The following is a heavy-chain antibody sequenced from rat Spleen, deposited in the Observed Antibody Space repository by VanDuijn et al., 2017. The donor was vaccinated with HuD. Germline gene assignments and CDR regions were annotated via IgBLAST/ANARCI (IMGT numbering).Heavy chain of an antibody. Sequence: EVQLVESGGRLVQPGNSLKLSCAASGFTFSDHAMAWVRQFPKKCLEWIASINTGGDKTYYQDSVKGRFTASRDDAKNTQFLAMDSLRSEDTATYYCARHGGLRNWFAYWGQGTLFTVSS. V-gene: IGHV5S13*01. CDR3: ARHGGLRNWFAY. CDR1: GFTFSDHA. J-gene: IGHJ3*01. D-gene: IGHD1-11*01. CDR2: INTGGDKT.